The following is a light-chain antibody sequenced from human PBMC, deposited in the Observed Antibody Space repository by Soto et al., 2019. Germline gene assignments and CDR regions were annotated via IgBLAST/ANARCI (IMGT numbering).Light chain of an antibody. CDR2: DAS. J-gene: IGKJ1*01. V-gene: IGKV3-11*01. Sequence: ETVLTQSPATLSLSPGERATLSCRASQSVSSDLAWYQQRPGQAPRLLIYDASNRATNIPARFSGSGSGTDFTLTIGSLEPEDFAVYYCQQGSNWPPTFGQGTKV. CDR1: QSVSSD. CDR3: QQGSNWPPT.